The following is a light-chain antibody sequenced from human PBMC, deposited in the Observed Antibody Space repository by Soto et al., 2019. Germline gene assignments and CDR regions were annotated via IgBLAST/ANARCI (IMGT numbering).Light chain of an antibody. V-gene: IGKV4-1*01. J-gene: IGKJ1*01. CDR2: WAS. Sequence: DIVMTQSPDSLAVSLGERATINCKSSQNVLYRSNNKNYLAWYQQNPGQPPRLLIYWASTRQSGVPDRFSGSGSGTDFTLTISSLQAEDVAVYYCQQYYNTPRTFGQGTKVDIK. CDR1: QNVLYRSNNKNY. CDR3: QQYYNTPRT.